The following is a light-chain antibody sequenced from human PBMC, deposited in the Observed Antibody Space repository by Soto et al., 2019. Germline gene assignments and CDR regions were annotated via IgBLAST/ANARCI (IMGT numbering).Light chain of an antibody. V-gene: IGLV2-8*01. CDR1: SSDVGRYNF. Sequence: QSVLTQPPSASGSPGQSVTISCTGTSSDVGRYNFVSWYQHHPGKAPKLMIYEVTKRPSGVPDRFFGSKSGNTASLTVSGLQAEDEADYYCCSYAGTNGDVFGTGTKLTVL. J-gene: IGLJ1*01. CDR2: EVT. CDR3: CSYAGTNGDV.